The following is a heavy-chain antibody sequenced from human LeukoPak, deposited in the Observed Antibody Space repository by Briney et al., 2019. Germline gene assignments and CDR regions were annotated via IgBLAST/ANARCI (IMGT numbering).Heavy chain of an antibody. CDR3: ARGGTQAQFLVDYYYYMDV. CDR1: GYTFTSYD. CDR2: MNPNSGNT. Sequence: WASVKVSCKASGYTFTSYDINWVRQATGQGLEWMGWMNPNSGNTGYAQKFQGRVTITRNTSISTAYMELSSLRSEDTAVYYCARGGTQAQFLVDYYYYMDVWGKGTTVTVSS. J-gene: IGHJ6*03. D-gene: IGHD1-14*01. V-gene: IGHV1-8*03.